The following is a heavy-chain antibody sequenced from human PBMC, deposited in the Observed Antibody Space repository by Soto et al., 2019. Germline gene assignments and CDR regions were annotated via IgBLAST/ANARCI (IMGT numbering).Heavy chain of an antibody. CDR1: GGSISSGGYS. CDR2: IYPSGRS. CDR3: ARVPGP. Sequence: QLQLQESGSGLVKPSQTLSLTCAVSGGSISSGGYSWSWIRQPPGKGLEWIGYIYPSGRSYYNPSLTSRVTISVARSKNHFSLKLSSVTAADTAVYYCARVPGPWGQGTLVTVSS. V-gene: IGHV4-30-2*01. J-gene: IGHJ5*02.